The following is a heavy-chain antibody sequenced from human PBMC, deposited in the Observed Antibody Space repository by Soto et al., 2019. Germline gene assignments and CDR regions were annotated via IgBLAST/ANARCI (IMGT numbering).Heavy chain of an antibody. CDR1: GFTFGDYA. Sequence: GSLRLSCTASGFTFGDYAMRWLRQAPGKGLEWVSFIRSKAYGETAEHAASVRGRFIISRDDSKSIVHLQMNSLKTEDTGVYYCTRDLGFGIAAAGHNWFDPWGQGTQVTV. CDR2: IRSKAYGETA. V-gene: IGHV3-49*03. D-gene: IGHD6-13*01. J-gene: IGHJ5*02. CDR3: TRDLGFGIAAAGHNWFDP.